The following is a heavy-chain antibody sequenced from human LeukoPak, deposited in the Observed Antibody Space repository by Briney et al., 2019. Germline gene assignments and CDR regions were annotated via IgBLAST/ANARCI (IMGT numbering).Heavy chain of an antibody. CDR1: GFTFSTCA. J-gene: IGHJ6*02. CDR3: AKRALGYCTATSCTYAMDV. V-gene: IGHV3-23*01. D-gene: IGHD2-8*02. CDR2: ISGSGATT. Sequence: PGGSLRLSCAASGFTFSTCAMNWVRQAPGKGLEWVSVISGSGATTYYADSVKGRFTISRDNSKSTVYLQMNSLRAGDTAVYYCAKRALGYCTATSCTYAMDVWGQGTTVTVSS.